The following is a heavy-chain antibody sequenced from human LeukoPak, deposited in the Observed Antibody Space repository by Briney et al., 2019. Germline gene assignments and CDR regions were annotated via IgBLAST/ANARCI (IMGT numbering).Heavy chain of an antibody. CDR3: ARDDYYGSGTPSY. J-gene: IGHJ4*02. V-gene: IGHV1-2*02. Sequence: ASVKVSCKASGYTFTGYYMHWVRQAPGQGLEWMGWINPNSGGTNYAQKFQGRVTMTRDTSISTAYMELSRLRSDDTAVYYCARDDYYGSGTPSYWGQGTLVTVSS. CDR1: GYTFTGYY. D-gene: IGHD3-10*01. CDR2: INPNSGGT.